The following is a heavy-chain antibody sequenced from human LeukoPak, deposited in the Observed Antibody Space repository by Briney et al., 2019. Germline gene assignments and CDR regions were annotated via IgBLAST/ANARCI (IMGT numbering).Heavy chain of an antibody. CDR1: GYTFTGYC. D-gene: IGHD3-9*01. CDR3: ARDLINYDILTGFAH. CDR2: INPNSGGT. V-gene: IGHV1-2*02. Sequence: ASVKVSCKASGYTFTGYCMHWVRQAPGQGLEWMGWINPNSGGTNYAQKFQGRVTMTRDTSISTAYMELSRLRSDDTAVYYCARDLINYDILTGFAHWGQGTLVTVSS. J-gene: IGHJ5*02.